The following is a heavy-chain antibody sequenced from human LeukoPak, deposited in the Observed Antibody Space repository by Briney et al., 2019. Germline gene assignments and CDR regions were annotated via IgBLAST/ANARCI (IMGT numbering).Heavy chain of an antibody. V-gene: IGHV4-59*08. D-gene: IGHD5-18*01. CDR2: VSYSGST. CDR3: ARAGIQLPFDP. CDR1: GGSISSYY. Sequence: SETLSLTCTVSGGSISSYYWSWIRLPPGKGLEWIGYVSYSGSTNYNPSLKSRVTISLNTSKNQFSLRLSSVTAADTAVYYCARAGIQLPFDPWGQGTLVTVSS. J-gene: IGHJ5*02.